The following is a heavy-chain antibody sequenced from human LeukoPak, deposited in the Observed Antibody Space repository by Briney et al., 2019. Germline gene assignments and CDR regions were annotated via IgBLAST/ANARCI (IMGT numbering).Heavy chain of an antibody. CDR3: AKGFSSGWSY. CDR2: INHSGST. Sequence: SETLSLTCAVYGGSFSGYYWSWIRRPPGKGLEWIGEINHSGSTNYNPSLKSRVTISVDTSKNQFSLKLSSVTAADTAVYYCAKGFSSGWSYWGQGTLVTVSS. J-gene: IGHJ4*02. V-gene: IGHV4-34*01. D-gene: IGHD6-19*01. CDR1: GGSFSGYY.